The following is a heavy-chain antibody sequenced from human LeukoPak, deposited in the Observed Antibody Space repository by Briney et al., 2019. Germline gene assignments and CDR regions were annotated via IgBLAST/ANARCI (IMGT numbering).Heavy chain of an antibody. CDR2: IYYSGST. D-gene: IGHD1-26*01. Sequence: PSQTLSLTCTVSGGSISSSSYYWGWIRQPPGKGLEWIRSIYYSGSTYYNPSLKSRVTISVDTSKNQFSLKLSSVTAADTAVYYCARSVGWELLTVGTLLPDAFDIWGQGTMVTVSS. J-gene: IGHJ3*02. CDR3: ARSVGWELLTVGTLLPDAFDI. V-gene: IGHV4-39*07. CDR1: GGSISSSSYY.